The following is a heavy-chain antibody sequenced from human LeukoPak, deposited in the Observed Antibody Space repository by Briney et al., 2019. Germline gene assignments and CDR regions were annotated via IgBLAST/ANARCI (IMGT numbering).Heavy chain of an antibody. CDR3: AKDSGDGYNFRDFGY. J-gene: IGHJ4*02. V-gene: IGHV3-30*04. D-gene: IGHD5-24*01. CDR1: GFTFSSYA. Sequence: HPGGSLRLSCAASGFTFSSYAMHWVRQAPGKGLEWVAVISYDGSNKYYADSVKGRFTISRDNSKNTLYLQMNSLRAEDTAVYYCAKDSGDGYNFRDFGYWGQGTLVTVSS. CDR2: ISYDGSNK.